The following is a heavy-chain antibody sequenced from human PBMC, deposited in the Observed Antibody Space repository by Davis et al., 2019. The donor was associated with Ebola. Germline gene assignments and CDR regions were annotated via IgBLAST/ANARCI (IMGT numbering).Heavy chain of an antibody. CDR1: GYTFTAYY. J-gene: IGHJ4*02. Sequence: ASVKVSCKASGYTFTAYYIQWVRQAPGQGLEWMGRINPNSGGTNFAQKFRGRVTMTRDTSISTAHLELSRLGSDDTAVYHCARRILWFGESPTYYFDYWGQGTLVTVSS. CDR3: ARRILWFGESPTYYFDY. CDR2: INPNSGGT. D-gene: IGHD3-10*01. V-gene: IGHV1-2*06.